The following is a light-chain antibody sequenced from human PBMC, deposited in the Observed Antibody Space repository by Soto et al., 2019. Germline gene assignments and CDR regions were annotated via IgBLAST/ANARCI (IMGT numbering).Light chain of an antibody. Sequence: DIVLTQSPATLSFSPLERATLSCMASQSVSSYLVWFQQKPGQAPRLLIYDASTRATGIPARFSGSGSGTDFTLTISSLEPEDFAVYYCQQRSKWPLTFGPGTKVVS. V-gene: IGKV3-11*01. CDR3: QQRSKWPLT. CDR1: QSVSSY. CDR2: DAS. J-gene: IGKJ3*01.